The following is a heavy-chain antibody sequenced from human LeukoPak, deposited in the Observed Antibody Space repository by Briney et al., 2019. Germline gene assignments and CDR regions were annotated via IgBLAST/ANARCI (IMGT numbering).Heavy chain of an antibody. Sequence: SETLSLTCTVSGGSISSGSYYWSWIRQPAGKGLEWIGRIYTSGSTNYNPSLKSRVTISVDTSKNQFSLKLSSVTAADTAVYYCARERYCSSTSCFFYDYWGQGTLVTVSS. J-gene: IGHJ4*02. CDR2: IYTSGST. V-gene: IGHV4-61*02. CDR1: GGSISSGSYY. D-gene: IGHD2-2*01. CDR3: ARERYCSSTSCFFYDY.